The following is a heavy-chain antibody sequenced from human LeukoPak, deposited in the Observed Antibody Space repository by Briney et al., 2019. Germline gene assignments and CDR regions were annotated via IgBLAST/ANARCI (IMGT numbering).Heavy chain of an antibody. J-gene: IGHJ4*02. CDR1: GNTLRELP. CDR3: ATRGSDFWSGFDF. Sequence: ASVKLSCKLSGNTLRELPIQWVRQAGGKGLEWMAGFDPENAEIVYAQKFQGRVTMTEDTSTNTAYMELTSLTSDDTALYYCATRGSDFWSGFDFWGQGTQVTVSS. V-gene: IGHV1-24*01. D-gene: IGHD3-3*01. CDR2: FDPENAEI.